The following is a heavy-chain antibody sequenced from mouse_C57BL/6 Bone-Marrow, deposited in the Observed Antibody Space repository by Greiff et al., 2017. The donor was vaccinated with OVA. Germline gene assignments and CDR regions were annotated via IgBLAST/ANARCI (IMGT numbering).Heavy chain of an antibody. CDR1: GYTFTSYG. V-gene: IGHV1-81*01. CDR2: IYPRSGNT. J-gene: IGHJ4*01. Sequence: QVQLQQPGAELARPGASVKLSCKASGYTFTSYGISWVKQRTGQGLEWIGEIYPRSGNTYYNEKFKGKATLTADKSSSTAYMELRSRTSEDAAVYFCARWLPLYAMDYWGQGTSVTVSS. CDR3: ARWLPLYAMDY. D-gene: IGHD2-2*01.